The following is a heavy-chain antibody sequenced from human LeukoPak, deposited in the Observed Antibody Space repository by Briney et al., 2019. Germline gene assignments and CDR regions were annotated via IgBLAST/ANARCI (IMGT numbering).Heavy chain of an antibody. CDR3: ARDVRLGAPH. Sequence: GGSLRLSCAASGFTFSSYAMTWVRQAPGKGLEWVSSISSSSSYIYYADSVKGRFTISRDNAKNSLYLQMNSLRAEDTAVYYCARDVRLGAPHWGQGTLVTVSS. CDR2: ISSSSSYI. J-gene: IGHJ4*02. V-gene: IGHV3-21*01. D-gene: IGHD3-16*01. CDR1: GFTFSSYA.